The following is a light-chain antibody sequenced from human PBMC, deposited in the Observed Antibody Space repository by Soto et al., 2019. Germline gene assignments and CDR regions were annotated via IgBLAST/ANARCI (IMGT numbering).Light chain of an antibody. CDR2: AAS. V-gene: IGKV1-17*01. CDR3: LQHNTSPRT. Sequence: EIHMTQSTSSLSASVGDRCTITCRASQGIRNDLGWYQQKPGKAPKCLIYAASSLPSGVPSRFRGSGSGTEFTLTISSLQPEDFATYYCLQHNTSPRTFGQGTKVDIK. CDR1: QGIRND. J-gene: IGKJ1*01.